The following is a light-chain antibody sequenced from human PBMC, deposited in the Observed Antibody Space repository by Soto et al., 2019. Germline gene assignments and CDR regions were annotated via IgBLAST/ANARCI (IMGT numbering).Light chain of an antibody. Sequence: QSVLTQPACVAGTPEQSITISCTGTGSDIAGYNYVSWFQQHPGKAPKLMMYQVTIRPSGVSNRFSGAKSGNTASLTISGLQAEDEAEYYCSSFTSTTSLYVFGTWTKVTVL. CDR1: GSDIAGYNY. CDR3: SSFTSTTSLYV. V-gene: IGLV2-14*01. CDR2: QVT. J-gene: IGLJ1*01.